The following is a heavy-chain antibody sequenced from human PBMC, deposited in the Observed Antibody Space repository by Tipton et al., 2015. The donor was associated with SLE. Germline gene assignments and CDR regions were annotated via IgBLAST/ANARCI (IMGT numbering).Heavy chain of an antibody. V-gene: IGHV3-21*01. Sequence: SLRLSCAASGFTFSSYSMNWVRQAPGKGLEWVSSISSSSSYIYYADSVKGRFTISRDNAKNSLYLQMNSLRAEDTAVYYCAADYIWGSYRSDYWGQGTLVTVSS. J-gene: IGHJ4*02. D-gene: IGHD3-16*02. CDR2: ISSSSSYI. CDR3: AADYIWGSYRSDY. CDR1: GFTFSSYS.